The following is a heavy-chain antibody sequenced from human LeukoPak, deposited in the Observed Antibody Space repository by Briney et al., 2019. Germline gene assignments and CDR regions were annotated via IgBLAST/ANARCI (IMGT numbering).Heavy chain of an antibody. CDR3: ARDLRRILVTMLFDC. D-gene: IGHD5-12*01. CDR1: GYTFTSYY. V-gene: IGHV1-46*01. CDR2: INPSGGST. J-gene: IGHJ4*02. Sequence: ASVKVSCKASGYTFTSYYMHWVRQAPGQGLEWMGIINPSGGSTSYAQKFQGRVTITRDTSASTAYMELSSLRSEDTAVYYCARDLRRILVTMLFDCWGQGTLVTVSS.